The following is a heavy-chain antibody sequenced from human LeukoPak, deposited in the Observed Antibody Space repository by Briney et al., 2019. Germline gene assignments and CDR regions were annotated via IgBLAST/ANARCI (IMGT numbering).Heavy chain of an antibody. CDR1: GGSISSSSYY. J-gene: IGHJ4*02. CDR3: AISGSYYESFDY. V-gene: IGHV4-39*07. Sequence: SETLPLTCTVSGGSISSSSYYWGWIRQPPGKGLEWIGSIYYSGSTYYNPSLKSRVTISVDTSKNQFSLKLSSVTAADTAVYYCAISGSYYESFDYWGQGTLVTVSS. CDR2: IYYSGST. D-gene: IGHD1-26*01.